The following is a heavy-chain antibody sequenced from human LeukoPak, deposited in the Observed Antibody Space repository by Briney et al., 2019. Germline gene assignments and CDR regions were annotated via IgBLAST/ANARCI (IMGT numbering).Heavy chain of an antibody. CDR1: GGSISSYY. D-gene: IGHD5-12*01. V-gene: IGHV4-4*07. J-gene: IGHJ4*02. CDR2: IYTSGST. CDR3: ARGSRIVAIDY. Sequence: PSETLSLTCTVSGGSISSYYWSWIRQPAGKGLEWIGRIYTSGSTNYNPSLKSRVTISVDKSKNQFSLKLSSVTAADTAAYYCARGSRIVAIDYWGQGTLVTVSS.